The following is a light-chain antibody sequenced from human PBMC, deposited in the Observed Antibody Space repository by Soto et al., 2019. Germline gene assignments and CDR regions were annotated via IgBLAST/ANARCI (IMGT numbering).Light chain of an antibody. V-gene: IGKV3-15*01. Sequence: EIVMAQSPATLSVSPGERATLSCRANQNIISNLAWYQQKNGQAPRILIYGASTRDTGVPARFSGIWSWTEFTLTISSLQSEDFAVYYCQQYNNSPITFGQGTRLEI. J-gene: IGKJ5*01. CDR2: GAS. CDR3: QQYNNSPIT. CDR1: QNIISN.